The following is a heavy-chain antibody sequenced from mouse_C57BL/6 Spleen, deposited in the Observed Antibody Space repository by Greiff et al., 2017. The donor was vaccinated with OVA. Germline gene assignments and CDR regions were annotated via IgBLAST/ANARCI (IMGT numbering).Heavy chain of an antibody. V-gene: IGHV1-84*01. Sequence: QVQLQQSGPELVKPGASVKISCKASGYTFTDYYINWVKQRPGQGLEWLGWIYPGSGNTKYNEKFKGKATLTVDTSSSTAYMQLSSLTSEDSAVYFCARGDGYYAMDYWGQGTSVTVSS. J-gene: IGHJ4*01. D-gene: IGHD2-3*01. CDR1: GYTFTDYY. CDR3: ARGDGYYAMDY. CDR2: IYPGSGNT.